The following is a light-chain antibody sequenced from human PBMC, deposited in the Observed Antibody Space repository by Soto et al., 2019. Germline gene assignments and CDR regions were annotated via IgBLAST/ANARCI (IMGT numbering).Light chain of an antibody. J-gene: IGLJ1*01. CDR3: LSITRSNTYI. V-gene: IGLV2-14*01. CDR1: SSDVGGYKY. Sequence: QSALTQPASVSGSPGQSITISCTGTSSDVGGYKYVSWYQQDPGKAPKLMIYEVTNRPSGVSNSFSGSKSGNTASLTIYGLQAEDEADYYCLSITRSNTYILGTGTKVTVL. CDR2: EVT.